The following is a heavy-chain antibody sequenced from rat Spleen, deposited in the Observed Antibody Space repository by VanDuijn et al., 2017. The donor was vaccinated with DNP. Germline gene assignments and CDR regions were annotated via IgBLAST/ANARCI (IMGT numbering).Heavy chain of an antibody. Sequence: EVQLVESGGALVQPGRSLKLSCVASGFIFNKYGMAWVRQAPTKGLEWVASISTGGGNTYYRDSVKGRFTISRDNAKGTLYLQMDSLRSEETATYYCARHYYSTYPDDWYFDFWGPGTMVTVSS. D-gene: IGHD1-2*01. CDR3: ARHYYSTYPDDWYFDF. J-gene: IGHJ1*01. V-gene: IGHV5S11*01. CDR2: ISTGGGNT. CDR1: GFIFNKYG.